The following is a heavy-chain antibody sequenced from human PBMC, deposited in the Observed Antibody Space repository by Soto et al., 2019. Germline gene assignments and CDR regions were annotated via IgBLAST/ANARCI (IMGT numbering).Heavy chain of an antibody. CDR1: GFTFSSYS. Sequence: GGSLRLSCAASGFTFSSYSMNWVRQAPGKGLEWVSSISSSSSYIYYADSVKGRFTISRDNAKNSLYLQMNSLRAEDTAVYYCARTRGSSWGGHPYYYYGVDVWGQGTTVTVSS. J-gene: IGHJ6*02. V-gene: IGHV3-21*01. CDR3: ARTRGSSWGGHPYYYYGVDV. CDR2: ISSSSSYI. D-gene: IGHD2-2*01.